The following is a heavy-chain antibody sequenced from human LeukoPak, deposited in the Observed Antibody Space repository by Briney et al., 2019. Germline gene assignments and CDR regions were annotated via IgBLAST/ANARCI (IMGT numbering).Heavy chain of an antibody. CDR3: ARGPYYYDSSGIDY. V-gene: IGHV3-30-3*01. D-gene: IGHD3-22*01. J-gene: IGHJ4*02. CDR1: GFTFSSYA. CDR2: ISYDGSNK. Sequence: PGGSLRLSCAASGFTFSSYAMHWVRQAPGKGLEWVAVISYDGSNKYYADSVKGRFTISRDNSKNTLYLQMNSLRAEDTAVYYCARGPYYYDSSGIDYWGQGTLVTVSS.